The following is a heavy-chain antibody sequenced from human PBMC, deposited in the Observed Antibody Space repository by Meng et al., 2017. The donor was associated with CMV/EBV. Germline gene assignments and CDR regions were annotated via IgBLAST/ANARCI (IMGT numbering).Heavy chain of an antibody. Sequence: SGFTFSNYAMSWVSQAPGKGLERVSTISGSAGTTYYADYVKGRFTISRDNSKNTLSLQMNSLRAEDTAVYYCAKDLSITTAGSPLDYWGQGTLVTVSS. J-gene: IGHJ4*02. CDR1: GFTFSNYA. D-gene: IGHD6-13*01. V-gene: IGHV3-23*01. CDR3: AKDLSITTAGSPLDY. CDR2: ISGSAGTT.